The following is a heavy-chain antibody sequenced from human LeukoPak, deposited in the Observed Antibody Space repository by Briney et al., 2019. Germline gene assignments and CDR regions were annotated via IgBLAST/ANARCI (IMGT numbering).Heavy chain of an antibody. Sequence: GWSLRLSCPSSGFTFSIYAMHWVRQAPGKGLEYVSGISDEGGSTYYAKSVRGRFTISRDNSKNPLYHQMGGLRADDMAVYYCARVDSTGWDDAFDYWGQGNLVTVSS. CDR2: ISDEGGST. V-gene: IGHV3-64*01. CDR1: GFTFSIYA. CDR3: ARVDSTGWDDAFDY. J-gene: IGHJ4*02. D-gene: IGHD6-19*01.